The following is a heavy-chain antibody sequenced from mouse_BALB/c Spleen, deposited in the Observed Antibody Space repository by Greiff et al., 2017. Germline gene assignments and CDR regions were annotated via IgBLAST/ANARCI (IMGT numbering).Heavy chain of an antibody. Sequence: EVQGVESGGGLVKPGGSLKLSCAASGFTFSSYAMSWVRQTPEKKLEWVASISSGGSTYYPDSVKGRFTISRDNARNILYLQMSSLRSEDTAMYYCAREGLRREYYFDYWGQGTTLTVSS. CDR2: ISSGGST. V-gene: IGHV5-6-5*01. CDR1: GFTFSSYA. D-gene: IGHD2-4*01. CDR3: AREGLRREYYFDY. J-gene: IGHJ2*01.